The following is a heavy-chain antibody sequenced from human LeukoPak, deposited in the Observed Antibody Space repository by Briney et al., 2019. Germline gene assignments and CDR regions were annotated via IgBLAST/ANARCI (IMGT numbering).Heavy chain of an antibody. J-gene: IGHJ3*02. CDR1: GFTVSSNY. Sequence: GGSLRLSCAASGFTVSSNYMTWVRQAPGKGLEWVSIIDSGGGTYYADSVKGRFTLSRDNSKNTLYLQMNSLRAEDTAVYYCAREGSGGGPFDIWGQGTMVTVSS. D-gene: IGHD3-16*01. CDR3: AREGSGGGPFDI. CDR2: IDSGGGT. V-gene: IGHV3-53*01.